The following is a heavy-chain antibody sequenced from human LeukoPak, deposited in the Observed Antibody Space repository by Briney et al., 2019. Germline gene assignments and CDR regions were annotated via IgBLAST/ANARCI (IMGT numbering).Heavy chain of an antibody. V-gene: IGHV3-7*01. CDR2: IKQDGSEK. J-gene: IGHJ5*01. CDR3: AKEGAYPIITYDS. CDR1: GFTFSNYW. D-gene: IGHD1-14*01. Sequence: GGSLRLSCAASGFTFSNYWMNWLRQAPGKGPEWVANIKQDGSEKYYVDSVKGRFTISRDNAKNSLYLQMNSLRAEDAGVYYCAKEGAYPIITYDSWGQGTLVTVSS.